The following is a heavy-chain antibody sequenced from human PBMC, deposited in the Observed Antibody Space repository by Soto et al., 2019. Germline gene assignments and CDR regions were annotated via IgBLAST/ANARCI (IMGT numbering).Heavy chain of an antibody. CDR1: GYTFTSYA. J-gene: IGHJ5*02. V-gene: IGHV1-3*01. CDR3: AGEHYGSGSSFDP. CDR2: INAGNGNT. Sequence: ASVNGSCKASGYTFTSYAMHWVRQAPGQRLEWMGWINAGNGNTKYSQKFQGRVTITRDTSASTAYMELRSLRSEDTAVYYCAGEHYGSGSSFDPWGQGTLVTVSS. D-gene: IGHD3-10*01.